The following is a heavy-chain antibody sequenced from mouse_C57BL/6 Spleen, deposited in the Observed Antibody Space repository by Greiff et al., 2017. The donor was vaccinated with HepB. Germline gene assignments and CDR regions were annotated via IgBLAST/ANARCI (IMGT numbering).Heavy chain of an antibody. Sequence: QVQLQQPGAELVKPGASVKLSCKASGYTFTSYWMQWVKQRPGQGLEWIGEIDPSDSYTNYNQKFKGKATLTVDTSSSTAYMQLSSLTSEDAAVYYCARKGALGNDLWYFDVWGTGTTVTVSS. V-gene: IGHV1-50*01. D-gene: IGHD3-3*01. CDR1: GYTFTSYW. CDR2: IDPSDSYT. CDR3: ARKGALGNDLWYFDV. J-gene: IGHJ1*03.